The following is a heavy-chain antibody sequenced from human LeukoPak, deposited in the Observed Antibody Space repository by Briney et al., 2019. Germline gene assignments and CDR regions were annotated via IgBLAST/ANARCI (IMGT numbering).Heavy chain of an antibody. V-gene: IGHV4-61*02. CDR3: AREGQLGLDI. CDR1: GGSISSGSYY. J-gene: IGHJ3*02. D-gene: IGHD6-6*01. Sequence: SETLSLTCTVSGGSISSGSYYWSWIRQPAGKGLEWIGRIYTSGSTNYNPSLKSRVTILVDTSKNQFSLKLSSVTAADTAVYYCAREGQLGLDIWGQGTMVTVSS. CDR2: IYTSGST.